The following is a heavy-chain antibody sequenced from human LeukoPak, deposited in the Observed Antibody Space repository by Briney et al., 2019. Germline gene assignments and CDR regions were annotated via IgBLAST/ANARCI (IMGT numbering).Heavy chain of an antibody. CDR3: AKDQRFSLRTPTWDV. CDR1: GFTFSSYA. CDR2: ISGSGAST. V-gene: IGHV3-23*01. D-gene: IGHD5/OR15-5a*01. J-gene: IGHJ6*04. Sequence: GGSLRLSCAASGFTFSSYAMTWVRQAPGKGLEWVSAISGSGASTYYADSVKGRFTISRDNSKNTLYLQMNSLRAEDTALYYCAKDQRFSLRTPTWDVWGKGTTVTVSS.